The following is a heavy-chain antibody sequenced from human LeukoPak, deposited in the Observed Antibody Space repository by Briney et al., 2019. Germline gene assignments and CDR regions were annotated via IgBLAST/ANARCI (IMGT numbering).Heavy chain of an antibody. CDR3: ARGEVVVPAATQTYYYYYYMDV. J-gene: IGHJ6*03. Sequence: GASVKVSCKASGYTFTGYYMHWVRQAPGQGLEWMGWINPNSGGTNYAQKFQGRVTMTRDTSISTAYMELSRLRSDDTAVYYCARGEVVVPAATQTYYYYYYMDVWGKGTTVTSP. CDR2: INPNSGGT. V-gene: IGHV1-2*02. D-gene: IGHD2-2*01. CDR1: GYTFTGYY.